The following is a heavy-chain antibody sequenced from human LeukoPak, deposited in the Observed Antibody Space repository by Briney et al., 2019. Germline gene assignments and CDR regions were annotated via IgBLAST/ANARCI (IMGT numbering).Heavy chain of an antibody. CDR3: ATARLNYDFWSGSGIFPVGDLRY. J-gene: IGHJ4*02. CDR1: GGTFSSYA. CDR2: IIPIFGTA. Sequence: GASVKVSCKASGGTFSSYAISWVRQAPGQGLEWMGGIIPIFGTANYAQKFQGRVTITADESTSTAYMELSSLRSEDTAVYYCATARLNYDFWSGSGIFPVGDLRYWGQGTLVTVSS. V-gene: IGHV1-69*13. D-gene: IGHD3-3*01.